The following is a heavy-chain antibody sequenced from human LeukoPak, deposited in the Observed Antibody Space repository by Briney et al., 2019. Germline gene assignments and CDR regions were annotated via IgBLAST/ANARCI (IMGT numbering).Heavy chain of an antibody. D-gene: IGHD3-3*01. CDR1: GFTFNTYG. CDR3: AKDPATYYDFWSGYFAS. J-gene: IGHJ4*02. CDR2: IRYDGNNE. Sequence: GGSLRLSCAASGFTFNTYGMHWVRQAPGKGLEWVAFIRYDGNNEYYADSVKGRFSISRDNSKNTLFLQMNSLRAEDTALYYCAKDPATYYDFWSGYFASWGQGTLVTVSS. V-gene: IGHV3-30*02.